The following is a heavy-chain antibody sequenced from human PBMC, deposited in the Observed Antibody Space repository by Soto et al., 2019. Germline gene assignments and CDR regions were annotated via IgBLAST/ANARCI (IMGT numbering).Heavy chain of an antibody. CDR2: IIPIFGAA. V-gene: IGHV1-69*12. Sequence: QVHLVQSGAEVKKPGSSVKVSCKASGGTFSNDAITWVRQAPGQALECMGGIIPIFGAANYAQKFQARVTVTADESTSTAYMELNRLRSEDPAVYYCARGSRHAATCYYGLDVWGQGTTVTVSS. D-gene: IGHD3-9*01. J-gene: IGHJ6*02. CDR1: GGTFSNDA. CDR3: ARGSRHAATCYYGLDV.